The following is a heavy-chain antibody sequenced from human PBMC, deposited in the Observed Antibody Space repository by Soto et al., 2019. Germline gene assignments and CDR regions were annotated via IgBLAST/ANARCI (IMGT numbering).Heavy chain of an antibody. D-gene: IGHD6-19*01. Sequence: PGESLKISCNGSGYSFTTYWIGWVRQLPWQGLEWMGVMFPGDSDTRYSPSFQGQVTMSADPSTNTAYLEWSSLKAADSAMYYCARVPDSSLGTMDVWGQGTTVTVSS. V-gene: IGHV5-51*01. CDR3: ARVPDSSLGTMDV. CDR1: GYSFTTYW. CDR2: MFPGDSDT. J-gene: IGHJ6*02.